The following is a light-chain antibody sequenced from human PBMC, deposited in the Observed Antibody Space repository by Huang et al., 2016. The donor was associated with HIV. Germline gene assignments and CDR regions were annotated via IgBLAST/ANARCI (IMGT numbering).Light chain of an antibody. V-gene: IGKV1-39*01. CDR2: AAS. J-gene: IGKJ4*01. CDR3: QQSYSTPLT. Sequence: DIQMTQSPSSLSAFVGDRVTITCRASQSSSKSLNWYQQKPGKAPNFLIYAASNLRSGVPSRFSGSGSGTDFTLTISSLQPEDFATYYCQQSYSTPLTFGGGTKVEMK. CDR1: QSSSKS.